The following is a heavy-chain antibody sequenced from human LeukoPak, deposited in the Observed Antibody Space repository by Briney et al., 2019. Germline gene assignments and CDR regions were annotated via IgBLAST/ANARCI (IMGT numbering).Heavy chain of an antibody. D-gene: IGHD6-13*01. CDR2: FDPEDGET. CDR1: GYTLTELS. V-gene: IGHV1-24*01. Sequence: ASVKVSCKVSGYTLTELSMHWVRQAPGKGLEWMGGFDPEDGETIYAQKFQGRVTITRDTSASTAYMELSSLRSEDTAVYYCASSSSWRYYFDYWGQGTLVTVSS. J-gene: IGHJ4*02. CDR3: ASSSSWRYYFDY.